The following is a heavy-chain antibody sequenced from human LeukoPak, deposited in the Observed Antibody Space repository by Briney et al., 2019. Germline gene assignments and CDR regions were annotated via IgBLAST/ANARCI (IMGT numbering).Heavy chain of an antibody. CDR2: IIPIFGTA. D-gene: IGHD3-10*01. CDR1: GGTFSSYA. V-gene: IGHV1-69*13. CDR3: ARDPRTMVRGVPAALRY. Sequence: SVKVSCKASGGTFSSYAISWVRQAPGQGLEWMGGIIPIFGTANYAQKFQGRVTITADESTSTAYMELSSLRSEDTAAYYCARDPRTMVRGVPAALRYWGQGTLVTVPS. J-gene: IGHJ4*02.